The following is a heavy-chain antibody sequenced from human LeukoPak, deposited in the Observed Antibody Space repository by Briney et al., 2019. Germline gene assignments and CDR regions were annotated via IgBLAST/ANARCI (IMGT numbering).Heavy chain of an antibody. D-gene: IGHD2-15*01. J-gene: IGHJ4*02. CDR3: AREVGVDFDY. V-gene: IGHV6-1*01. CDR2: TYYRSKWYN. CDR1: GDSFSSNSAA. Sequence: SQTLSLTCAISGDSFSSNSAAWNWIRQSQARGLEWLGRTYYRSKWYNDYAVSVKSRITINPDTSKNQFSLQLNSVTPEDTAVYYCAREVGVDFDYWGQGTLVTVSS.